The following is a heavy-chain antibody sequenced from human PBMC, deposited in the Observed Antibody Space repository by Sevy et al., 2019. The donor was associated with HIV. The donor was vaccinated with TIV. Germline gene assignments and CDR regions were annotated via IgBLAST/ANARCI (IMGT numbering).Heavy chain of an antibody. CDR2: ISWNSGSI. D-gene: IGHD1-26*01. V-gene: IGHV3-9*01. J-gene: IGHJ3*02. Sequence: GGSLRLSCAASGFTFDDYAMHWVRQAPGKGLEWVSGISWNSGSIGYADSVKGRFTISRDNAKNSLYLQMNSLRAEDTALYYCAKLRGIRSGSYQGAFDIWGQGTMVTVSS. CDR3: AKLRGIRSGSYQGAFDI. CDR1: GFTFDDYA.